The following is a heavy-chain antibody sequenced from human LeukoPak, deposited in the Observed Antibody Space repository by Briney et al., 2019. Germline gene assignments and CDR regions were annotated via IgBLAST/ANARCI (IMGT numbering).Heavy chain of an antibody. V-gene: IGHV3-74*01. Sequence: PGGSLRLSCAASAFTFSRYWMHWVRQTPGGGLVGVSRISSDGTTTTYADSVKGRFTISRDNARNTLYLQMNSLRAEDTAVYYCARFAYDSGSLSWGQGALVTVSS. CDR1: AFTFSRYW. J-gene: IGHJ5*02. CDR3: ARFAYDSGSLS. D-gene: IGHD3-10*01. CDR2: ISSDGTTT.